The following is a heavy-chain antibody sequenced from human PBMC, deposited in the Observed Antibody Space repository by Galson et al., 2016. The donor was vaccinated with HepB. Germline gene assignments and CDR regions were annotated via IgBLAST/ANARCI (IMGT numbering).Heavy chain of an antibody. J-gene: IGHJ5*02. CDR2: IFHDGSS. CDR3: VKGGDYCLPS. V-gene: IGHV4-59*12. CDR1: DASISSYF. D-gene: IGHD2-21*02. Sequence: ETLSLTCIVSDASISSYFYNWIRQAPGKGLEWIGEIFHDGSSNFNPSLKSRVTISVDKSNNHFSLELRSVTAADTAVYYCVKGGDYCLPSWGQGTLVTVSS.